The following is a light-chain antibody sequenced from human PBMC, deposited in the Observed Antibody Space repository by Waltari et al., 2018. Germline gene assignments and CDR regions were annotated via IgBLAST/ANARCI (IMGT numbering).Light chain of an antibody. CDR3: QHYERLPAT. CDR2: GAS. V-gene: IGKV3-20*01. CDR1: PSVSRA. J-gene: IGKJ1*01. Sequence: IVLTQSPGTLSLSPGEGATLSCRASPSVSRALAWYQQKPGQAPRLLIYGASNRATGIPDRFSGSGSGTDFSLTISRLDPEDVAVYYCQHYERLPATFGQGTKVEIK.